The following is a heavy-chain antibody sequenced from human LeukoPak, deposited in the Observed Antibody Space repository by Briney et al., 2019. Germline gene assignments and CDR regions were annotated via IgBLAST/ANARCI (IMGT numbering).Heavy chain of an antibody. J-gene: IGHJ5*02. CDR1: GGSISSYY. CDR3: ARGVTGRDSSGYYYGTGHWFDP. Sequence: SSETLSLTCTVSGGSISSYYWSWIRQPAGKGLEWIGRIYTSGSTNYNPSLKSRVTMSVDTSKNQFSLKLSSVTAADTAVYYCARGVTGRDSSGYYYGTGHWFDPWGQGTLVTVSS. V-gene: IGHV4-4*07. D-gene: IGHD3-22*01. CDR2: IYTSGST.